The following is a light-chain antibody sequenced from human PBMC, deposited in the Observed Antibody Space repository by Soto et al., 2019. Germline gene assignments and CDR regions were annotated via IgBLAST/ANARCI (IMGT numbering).Light chain of an antibody. CDR3: QQRSNWPPIT. CDR1: QSVRNNY. V-gene: IGKV3D-20*02. J-gene: IGKJ5*01. CDR2: AAS. Sequence: EIVLTQSPGTLSLSPGERATLSCRASQSVRNNYLAWYQQRPGQAPRLLIYAASSRATGIPDRFSGSGSGTDFTLTISRLEPEDFAIYYCQQRSNWPPITFGQGTRLEIK.